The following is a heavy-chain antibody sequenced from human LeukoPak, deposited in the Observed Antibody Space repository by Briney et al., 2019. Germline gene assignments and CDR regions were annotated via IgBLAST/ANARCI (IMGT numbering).Heavy chain of an antibody. D-gene: IGHD3-10*01. Sequence: GGSLRLSCAASGFTFSDYYMSWIRQAPGKGLEWISYISTSSSYTNYADSVKGRFTISRDNAKNLLYLQMSSLRAEDTAVYYCARDGEKALDVWGQGTTVTVSS. CDR3: ARDGEKALDV. J-gene: IGHJ6*02. V-gene: IGHV3-11*05. CDR1: GFTFSDYY. CDR2: ISTSSSYT.